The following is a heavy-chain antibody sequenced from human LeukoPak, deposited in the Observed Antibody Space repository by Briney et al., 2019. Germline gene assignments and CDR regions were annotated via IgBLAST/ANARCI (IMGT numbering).Heavy chain of an antibody. CDR1: GGSISTYY. CDR2: VHHTGSA. D-gene: IGHD4/OR15-4a*01. J-gene: IGHJ6*02. V-gene: IGHV4-59*01. CDR3: ARDSWDYIAMDV. Sequence: SETLSLTCTVSGGSISTYYWNWIRQPPGKGLEWIGYVHHTGSADYNPSLRSRVTISLDTSKNQFSLKLTSATAADTAVYYCARDSWDYIAMDVWGPGTTVIVSS.